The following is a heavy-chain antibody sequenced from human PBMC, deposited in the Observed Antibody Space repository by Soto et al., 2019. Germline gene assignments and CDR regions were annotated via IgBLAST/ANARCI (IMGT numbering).Heavy chain of an antibody. J-gene: IGHJ6*02. CDR3: MRGGMDV. CDR2: ISSSSSYM. V-gene: IGHV3-21*01. Sequence: VQLVESGGGVVKPGGSLRLSCAASGFTFSSYSMNWVRQAPGKGLEWVSSISSSSSYMYYADSVKGRFTISRDNAKNSLYLQVNSLRAEDTAVYYCMRGGMDVWGQGTTVTVSS. CDR1: GFTFSSYS.